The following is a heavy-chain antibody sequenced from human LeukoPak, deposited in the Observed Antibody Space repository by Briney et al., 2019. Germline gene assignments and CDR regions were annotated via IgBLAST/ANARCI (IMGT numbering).Heavy chain of an antibody. Sequence: PSETLSLTCTVSGGSISSYYWSWIRQPPGKGLEWIGYIYYSGSTNYNPSLKSRVTISVDTSKNQFSLKLSSVTAADTAVYYCARERDSSGFDAFDIWGQGTMVTVPS. D-gene: IGHD3-22*01. V-gene: IGHV4-59*01. J-gene: IGHJ3*02. CDR3: ARERDSSGFDAFDI. CDR2: IYYSGST. CDR1: GGSISSYY.